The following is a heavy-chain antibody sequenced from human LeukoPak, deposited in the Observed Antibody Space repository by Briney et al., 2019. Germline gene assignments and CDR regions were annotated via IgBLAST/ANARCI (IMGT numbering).Heavy chain of an antibody. CDR2: INHSGST. Sequence: PSETLSLTCTVSGGSISGGGYYWSWIRQPPWKGLEWIGEINHSGSTNYNPSLKSRVTISVDTSKNQFSLKLSSVTAADTAVYYCARGPVLEKQQLGSYFDYWGQGTLVTVSS. V-gene: IGHV4-34*01. D-gene: IGHD6-13*01. J-gene: IGHJ4*02. CDR1: GGSISGGGYY. CDR3: ARGPVLEKQQLGSYFDY.